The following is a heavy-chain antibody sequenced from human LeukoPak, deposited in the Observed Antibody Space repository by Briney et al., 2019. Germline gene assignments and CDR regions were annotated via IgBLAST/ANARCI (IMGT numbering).Heavy chain of an antibody. CDR3: ATASDWLLNAFDI. V-gene: IGHV1-18*01. J-gene: IGHJ3*02. Sequence: ASVKVSCKASGYTFSNYAINWVRQAPGQGLEWMGWISTYNGNTNYAQKLQDRVTMTTDTSTSTAYMELSSLRSEDTAVYYCATASDWLLNAFDIWGQGTTVSVSS. CDR2: ISTYNGNT. CDR1: GYTFSNYA. D-gene: IGHD3-9*01.